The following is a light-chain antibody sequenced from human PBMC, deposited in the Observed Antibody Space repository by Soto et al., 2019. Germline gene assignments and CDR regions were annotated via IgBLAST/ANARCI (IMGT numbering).Light chain of an antibody. V-gene: IGKV3-20*01. J-gene: IGKJ1*01. CDR1: QSVTNNY. CDR2: GAS. CDR3: QQHSFSPLT. Sequence: EVVLTQSPGTLSLSPGERATLSCRASQSVTNNYLAWYQQRPGQAPRLLIHGASKRATGIPDRFSGSGSGTDFTLTISRLEPEDSAIYYCQQHSFSPLTFGQGTKVEIK.